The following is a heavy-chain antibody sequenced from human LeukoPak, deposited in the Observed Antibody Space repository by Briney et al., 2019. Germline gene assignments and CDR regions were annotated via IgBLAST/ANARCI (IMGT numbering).Heavy chain of an antibody. Sequence: SETLSLACAVSGASFSGFYWSWIRQPPGKGLEWIGEMHHSGATSYKPSRRSRVTISGGTSKNQLSLNLNTVTAPDTALYYCSSGILGYYYFGLWGRGTLVTVSS. D-gene: IGHD2/OR15-2a*01. J-gene: IGHJ2*01. CDR3: SSGILGYYYFGL. V-gene: IGHV4-34*01. CDR2: MHHSGAT. CDR1: GASFSGFY.